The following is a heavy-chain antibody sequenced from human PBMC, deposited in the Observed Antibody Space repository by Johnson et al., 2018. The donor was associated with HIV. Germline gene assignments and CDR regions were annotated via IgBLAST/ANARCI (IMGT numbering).Heavy chain of an antibody. D-gene: IGHD6-6*01. J-gene: IGHJ3*02. CDR2: TTDKLNSYTT. V-gene: IGHV3-72*01. Sequence: VNLVESGGALVQPGGSLRLSCVVSGFTFIDYYMDWVRQAPGKGLEWVGRTTDKLNSYTTKYAASVKGRFTISRDDSKNSLYLQMNSLRAEDTAVYYCARSYSSSSHDAFDIWGQGTMVTVSS. CDR1: GFTFIDYY. CDR3: ARSYSSSSHDAFDI.